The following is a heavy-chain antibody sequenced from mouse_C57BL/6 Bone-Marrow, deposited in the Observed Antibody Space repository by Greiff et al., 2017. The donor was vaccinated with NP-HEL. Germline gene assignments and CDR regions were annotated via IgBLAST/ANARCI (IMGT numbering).Heavy chain of an antibody. CDR2: IRNLAYSI. D-gene: IGHD4-1*01. J-gene: IGHJ1*03. CDR1: GFTFSDYG. Sequence: EVMLVESGGGLVQPGGSLKLSCAASGFTFSDYGMAWVRQAPRKGPEWVAFIRNLAYSIYYADPVTGRFTISRENAKNTFYLEMSSLTSEDTAMYYCARTGGDWYFDGWGTGTTVTVSS. CDR3: ARTGGDWYFDG. V-gene: IGHV5-15*04.